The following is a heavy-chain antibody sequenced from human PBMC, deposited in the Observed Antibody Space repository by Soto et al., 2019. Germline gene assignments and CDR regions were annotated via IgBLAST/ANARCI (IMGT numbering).Heavy chain of an antibody. CDR2: ISSSSSTI. Sequence: GGSLRLSCAASGFTFSSYSMNWVRQAPGKGLEWVSYISSSSSTIYYADSVKGRFTISRDNAKNSLYLQMNSLRAEDTAVYYCARDPGNYYMDVWGKGTTVTVSS. J-gene: IGHJ6*03. CDR3: ARDPGNYYMDV. V-gene: IGHV3-48*01. CDR1: GFTFSSYS.